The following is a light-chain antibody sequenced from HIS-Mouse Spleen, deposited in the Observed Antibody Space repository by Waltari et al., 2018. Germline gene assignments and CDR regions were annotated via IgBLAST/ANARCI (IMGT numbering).Light chain of an antibody. V-gene: IGKV3-11*01. Sequence: EIVLTQSPATLSLSPGERATLSCRASQSFSSYLAWYQQKPGQAPRLLIYDDANRATGIPARFSGSGSGTDFTLTISSLEPEDFAVYYCQQRSNWPYTFGQGTKLEIK. J-gene: IGKJ2*01. CDR1: QSFSSY. CDR3: QQRSNWPYT. CDR2: DDA.